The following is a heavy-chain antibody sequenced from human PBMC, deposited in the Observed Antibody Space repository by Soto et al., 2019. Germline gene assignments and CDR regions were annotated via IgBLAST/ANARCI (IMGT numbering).Heavy chain of an antibody. CDR2: IYYSGST. Sequence: KASETLSLTCTVSGGSISSGGYYWSWIRQHPGKGLEWIGYIYYSGSTYYNPSLKSRVTISVDTSKNQFSLKLSSVTAADTAVYYCARVGTEYCSSTSCYDYWGQGTLVTVSS. CDR3: ARVGTEYCSSTSCYDY. D-gene: IGHD2-2*01. V-gene: IGHV4-31*03. CDR1: GGSISSGGYY. J-gene: IGHJ4*02.